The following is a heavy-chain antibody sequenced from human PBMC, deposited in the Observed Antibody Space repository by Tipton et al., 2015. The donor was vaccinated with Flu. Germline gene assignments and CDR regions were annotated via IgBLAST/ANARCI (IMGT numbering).Heavy chain of an antibody. CDR2: ISHSGRT. D-gene: IGHD3-10*01. Sequence: TLSLTCNVSGYSISTGDYWGWIRQPPGKGLEWIGCISHSGRTYYNPSLKSRVTISVDTAKNQFSQRLSSVTAADTAVYYCARSTYRYGSGSSDYWGQGTLVTVSS. CDR1: GYSISTGDY. CDR3: ARSTYRYGSGSSDY. J-gene: IGHJ4*02. V-gene: IGHV4-38-2*02.